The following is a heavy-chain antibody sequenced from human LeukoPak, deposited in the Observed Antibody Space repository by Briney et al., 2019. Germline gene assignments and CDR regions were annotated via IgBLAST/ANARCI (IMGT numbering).Heavy chain of an antibody. D-gene: IGHD5-24*01. CDR2: IYPGDSET. Sequence: GESLKISCKGSGYSFITYWIAWVRQMPGEGLEWMGIIYPGDSETRYSPSFQGQVSISADKSITTAYLQWGSLKASDTAMHYCARAHRDGLNDASDIWGQGTMVTVFS. CDR3: ARAHRDGLNDASDI. CDR1: GYSFITYW. J-gene: IGHJ3*02. V-gene: IGHV5-51*01.